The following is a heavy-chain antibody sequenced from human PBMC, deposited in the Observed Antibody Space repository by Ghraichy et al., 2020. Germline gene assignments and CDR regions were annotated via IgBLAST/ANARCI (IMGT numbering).Heavy chain of an antibody. J-gene: IGHJ6*02. CDR2: ISYDGSNK. CDR3: ARDPYCSSTSCYYYGMDV. D-gene: IGHD2-2*01. V-gene: IGHV3-30*04. CDR1: GFTFSSYA. Sequence: GGSLRLSCAASGFTFSSYAMHWVRQALGKGLEWVAVISYDGSNKYYADSVKGRFTISRDNSKNTLYLQMNSLRAEDTAVYYCARDPYCSSTSCYYYGMDVWGQGTTVTVSS.